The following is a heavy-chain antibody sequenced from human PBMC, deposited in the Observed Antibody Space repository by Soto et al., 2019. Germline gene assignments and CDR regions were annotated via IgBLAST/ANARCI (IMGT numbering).Heavy chain of an antibody. CDR2: ISTNGGST. CDR1: GFTFSSYA. Sequence: PGGSLRLSCAASGFTFSSYALHWVRQAPGTGLEYVSAISTNGGSTYYANSVRGRFTISRDNSKNTLYLQMGSLRAEDMAVYYCARGPEKYTFDRCGQGKMLPVSS. CDR3: ARGPEKYTFDR. D-gene: IGHD6-6*01. J-gene: IGHJ3*02. V-gene: IGHV3-64*01.